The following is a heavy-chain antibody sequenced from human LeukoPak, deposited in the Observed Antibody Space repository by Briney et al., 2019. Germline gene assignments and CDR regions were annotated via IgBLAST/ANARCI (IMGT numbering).Heavy chain of an antibody. CDR3: ASQRFLDY. D-gene: IGHD3-3*01. CDR1: GFTFSNYW. J-gene: IGHJ4*02. CDR2: IKQDGSEK. Sequence: GGSLRLSCAASGFTFSNYWMNWVRQAPGKGLEWVANIKQDGSEKYYVDSVKGRFTISRDNAKNSLYLQLNSLRVEDTAVYYCASQRFLDYWGQGALVTVSS. V-gene: IGHV3-7*01.